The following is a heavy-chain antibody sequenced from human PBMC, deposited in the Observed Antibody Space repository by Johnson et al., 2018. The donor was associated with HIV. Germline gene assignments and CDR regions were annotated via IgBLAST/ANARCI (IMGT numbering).Heavy chain of an antibody. CDR1: GFTFDDYA. J-gene: IGHJ3*01. CDR2: ISWNSGSI. CDR3: AKETRDSRSAFDV. Sequence: VQLVESGGGVARPGGSLRLSCAASGFTFDDYAMHWVRQAPGKGLEWVSGISWNSGSIGYADSVKGRFTISRDNAKNSLYLQMNSLRPEDTAVYYCAKETRDSRSAFDVWGQGTMVTVSS. D-gene: IGHD4-11*01. V-gene: IGHV3-9*01.